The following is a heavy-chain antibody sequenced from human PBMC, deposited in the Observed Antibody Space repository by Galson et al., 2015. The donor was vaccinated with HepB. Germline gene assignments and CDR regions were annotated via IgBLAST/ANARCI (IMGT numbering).Heavy chain of an antibody. V-gene: IGHV3-30*04. J-gene: IGHJ4*02. CDR3: ARGLGATPSSLDY. CDR2: ISYDGSNK. D-gene: IGHD1-26*01. CDR1: GFTFSSYA. Sequence: SLRLSCAASGFTFSSYAMHWVRQAPGKGLEWVAVISYDGSNKYYADSAKGRFTISRDNSKNTLYLQMNSLRAEDTAVYYCARGLGATPSSLDYWGQGTLVTVSS.